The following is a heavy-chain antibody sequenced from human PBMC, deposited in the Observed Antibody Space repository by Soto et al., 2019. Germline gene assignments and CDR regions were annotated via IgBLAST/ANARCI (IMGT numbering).Heavy chain of an antibody. V-gene: IGHV4-4*07. Sequence: PSETLSLTCTASGGAITAYYWSWIRQPVGEGLQCIGRVYSTGSTNSNPSLRSRVTMSVDTSQNQFSRKLSSVTAAATAVYFCGRGRIAARPSLARHRYWGQGTLVTVSS. J-gene: IGHJ4*02. CDR1: GGAITAYY. CDR3: GRGRIAARPSLARHRY. D-gene: IGHD6-6*01. CDR2: VYSTGST.